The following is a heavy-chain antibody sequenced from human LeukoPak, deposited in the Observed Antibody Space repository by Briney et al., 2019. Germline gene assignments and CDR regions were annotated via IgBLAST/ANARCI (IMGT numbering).Heavy chain of an antibody. J-gene: IGHJ4*02. CDR1: GFTFSSYD. CDR2: IGTGGDT. Sequence: TGGSLRLSCATSGFTFSSYDMHWVRQGTGKGLEWVSGIGTGGDTYYPDFVKGRFTISRENAKKSLFLQMNSLRAEDTAVYYCGRGNSFDFWGQGTLVTVSS. V-gene: IGHV3-13*01. CDR3: GRGNSFDF.